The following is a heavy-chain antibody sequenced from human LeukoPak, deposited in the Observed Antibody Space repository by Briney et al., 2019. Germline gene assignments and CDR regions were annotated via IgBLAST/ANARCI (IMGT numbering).Heavy chain of an antibody. CDR1: GFTFSDHY. CDR3: ARGAPYYYYGMDV. J-gene: IGHJ6*02. CDR2: ARKKANSYTT. Sequence: GGSLRLSCAASGFTFSDHYMDCVRQAPGKGLEWVGRARKKANSYTTEYAASVKGRFTISRDDSKNSLYLQMNSLKTEDTAVYYCARGAPYYYYGMDVWGQGTTVTVSS. V-gene: IGHV3-72*01.